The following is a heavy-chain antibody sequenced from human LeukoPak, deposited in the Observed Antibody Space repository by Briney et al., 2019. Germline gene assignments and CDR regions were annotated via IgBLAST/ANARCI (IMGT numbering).Heavy chain of an antibody. V-gene: IGHV3-30*03. CDR1: GFTFLTYG. CDR2: ISYDTSNK. Sequence: GGSLRLSCVASGFTFLTYGMHWVRQPPGKGLEWVALISYDTSNKYYADSVKGRFTISRDNSKNTMYLQMNSLRAEDTAMYYCARAPMSYDSSGFGGAFDIWGQGTMVTVSS. D-gene: IGHD3-22*01. J-gene: IGHJ3*02. CDR3: ARAPMSYDSSGFGGAFDI.